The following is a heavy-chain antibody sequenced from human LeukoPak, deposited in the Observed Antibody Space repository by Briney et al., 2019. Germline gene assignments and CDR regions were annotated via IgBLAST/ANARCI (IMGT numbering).Heavy chain of an antibody. CDR1: GYTFTGYY. Sequence: ASVKVSCKSSGYTFTGYYMDWVRQPPAQGLEGMGGINPNSGGTNYSQKFQGRLTMTRDTSISTAYREMSRLRSDDTAVYYCARGDGGGCVDSWGQGTLVTVSS. D-gene: IGHD5-24*01. J-gene: IGHJ5*01. V-gene: IGHV1-2*02. CDR2: INPNSGGT. CDR3: ARGDGGGCVDS.